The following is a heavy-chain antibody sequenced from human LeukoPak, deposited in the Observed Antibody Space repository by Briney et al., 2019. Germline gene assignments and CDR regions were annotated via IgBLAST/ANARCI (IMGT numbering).Heavy chain of an antibody. CDR2: IMKSGDST. CDR1: GFTFSSYG. D-gene: IGHD5-12*01. CDR3: AERLSAFDI. V-gene: IGHV3-23*01. J-gene: IGHJ3*02. Sequence: GGTLRLSCAASGFTFSSYGMSWVRQAPGKGLEWVSGIMKSGDSTYYADSVKGRFTISRDNSKNTQYLQMNSLRAEDTAVYYCAERLSAFDIWGQGTMVAVSS.